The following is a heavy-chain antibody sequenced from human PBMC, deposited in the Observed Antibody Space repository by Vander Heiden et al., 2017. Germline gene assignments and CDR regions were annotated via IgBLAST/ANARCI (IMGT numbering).Heavy chain of an antibody. CDR1: GYTFTSYG. CDR2: ISPYNGNT. V-gene: IGHV1-18*04. J-gene: IGHJ6*02. Sequence: QVQLVQSGTEVKKPGASVKVSCQVSGYTFTSYGINRVRQAPGQGLEWMGWISPYNGNTKYAQKFQGRVTMTTDTSTRTAYMELRSLRSDDTAVYYCAREGYYGSGSSPGGMDVWGQGTTVSVSS. D-gene: IGHD3-10*01. CDR3: AREGYYGSGSSPGGMDV.